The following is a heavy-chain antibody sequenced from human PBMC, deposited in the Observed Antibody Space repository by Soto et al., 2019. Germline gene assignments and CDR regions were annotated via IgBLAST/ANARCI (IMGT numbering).Heavy chain of an antibody. J-gene: IGHJ4*02. CDR2: ISGSSTDT. CDR1: GFTFSDYY. Sequence: PGGSLRLSCAASGFTFSDYYMTWMRQAPGKELEWISYISGSSTDTSYADSVKGRFTISRDNAKKSLYLQMDSLRAEDTAVYYCATTAREAAHWGQGTLVTVSS. D-gene: IGHD1-1*01. CDR3: ATTAREAAH. V-gene: IGHV3-11*06.